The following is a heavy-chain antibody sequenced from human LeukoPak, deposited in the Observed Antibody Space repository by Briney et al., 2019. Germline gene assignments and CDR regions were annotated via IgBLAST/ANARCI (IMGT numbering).Heavy chain of an antibody. CDR2: IYSGGST. CDR1: GFTVSSNY. V-gene: IGHV3-66*01. CDR3: AREYDGDYGY. Sequence: GGSLRLSCAASGFTVSSNYMSWVRQAPGKGLEWVSVIYSGGSTYYADSVKGRFTISRDNAKNSLYLQMNSLRAEDTAVYYCAREYDGDYGYWGQGTLVTVSS. J-gene: IGHJ4*02. D-gene: IGHD4-17*01.